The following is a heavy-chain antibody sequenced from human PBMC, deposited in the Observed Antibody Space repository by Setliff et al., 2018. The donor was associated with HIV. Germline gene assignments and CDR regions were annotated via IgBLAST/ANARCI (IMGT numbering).Heavy chain of an antibody. Sequence: PSETLSLTCSVSGGSIDNNKYYWTWIRQPPGKGLEWTGSIYHTGRTYYNRSLESRLTISIDPSKNQFSLKLSSVTAADAAVYYCARGLTAPAAAGSWGQGMLVTVSS. CDR1: GGSIDNNKYY. D-gene: IGHD6-13*01. CDR2: IYHTGRT. V-gene: IGHV4-39*01. J-gene: IGHJ5*02. CDR3: ARGLTAPAAAGS.